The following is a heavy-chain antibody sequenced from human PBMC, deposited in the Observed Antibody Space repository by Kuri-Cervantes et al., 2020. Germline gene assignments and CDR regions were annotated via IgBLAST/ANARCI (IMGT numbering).Heavy chain of an antibody. CDR3: ARISRAGGSSGYYGPFDY. D-gene: IGHD3-22*01. Sequence: SETLSLTCTVSGGSISSGSYYWSWIRQPAGKGLEWIGRIYTSGSTNYNPSLKSRVTISVDTSKNQFSLKLSSVTAADTAVYYCARISRAGGSSGYYGPFDYWGQGTLVTVSS. J-gene: IGHJ4*02. V-gene: IGHV4-61*02. CDR1: GGSISSGSYY. CDR2: IYTSGST.